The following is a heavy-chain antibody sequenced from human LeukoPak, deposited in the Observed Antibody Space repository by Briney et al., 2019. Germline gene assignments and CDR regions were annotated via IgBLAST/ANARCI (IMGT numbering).Heavy chain of an antibody. CDR1: GGSISSSSYY. D-gene: IGHD2-15*01. CDR2: IYYSRST. Sequence: SETLSLTCTVSGGSISSSSYYWGWNRQPPGKGLEWIGSIYYSRSTYYNPSLKSRVTISVDTSKNQFSLKLSSVTAADTAVYYCARWEGYSCFDYWGQGTLVTVSS. J-gene: IGHJ4*02. V-gene: IGHV4-39*07. CDR3: ARWEGYSCFDY.